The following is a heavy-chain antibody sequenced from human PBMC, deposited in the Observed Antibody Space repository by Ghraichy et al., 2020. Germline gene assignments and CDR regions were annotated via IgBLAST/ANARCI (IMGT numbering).Heavy chain of an antibody. CDR3: ARQYYDSSGLDP. Sequence: SETLSLTCAVSGGSISSSSYYWAWFRQPPGTGLEWIATIYYSGRTYYNPSLKSRVTTSVDTSKNQFFLRLSSVTAADTAVYYCARQYYDSSGLDPWGQGTLVTVSS. J-gene: IGHJ5*02. V-gene: IGHV4-39*01. CDR1: GGSISSSSYY. D-gene: IGHD3-22*01. CDR2: IYYSGRT.